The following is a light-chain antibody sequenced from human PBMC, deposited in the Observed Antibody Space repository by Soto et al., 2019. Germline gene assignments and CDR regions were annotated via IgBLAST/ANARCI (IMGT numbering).Light chain of an antibody. CDR3: QQSYITPWT. CDR2: TAS. J-gene: IGKJ1*01. CDR1: QSISSY. V-gene: IGKV1-39*01. Sequence: DIQMTQSPSSLSASVGDRVTITCLASQSISSYLSWYQQKPGKAPKLLIYTASNLQSGVPSRFSGSGSGTDFALTISSLQPEDFTTYHCQQSYITPWTFGQGTKVEIK.